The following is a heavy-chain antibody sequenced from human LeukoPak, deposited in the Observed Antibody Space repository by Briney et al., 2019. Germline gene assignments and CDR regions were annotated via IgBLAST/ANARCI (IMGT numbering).Heavy chain of an antibody. Sequence: SETLSLTCTVSGGSISSYYWSWIRQPPGKGLEWIGYIYYSGSTNYNPSLKSRVTISVDTSKNQFSLKLSSVTAADTAVYYCARAGRPYGSGSYYNSWGQGTLVTVSS. CDR2: IYYSGST. V-gene: IGHV4-59*01. D-gene: IGHD3-10*01. J-gene: IGHJ4*02. CDR1: GGSISSYY. CDR3: ARAGRPYGSGSYYNS.